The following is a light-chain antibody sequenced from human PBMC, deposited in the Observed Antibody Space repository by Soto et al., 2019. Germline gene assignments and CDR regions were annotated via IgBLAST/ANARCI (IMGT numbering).Light chain of an antibody. CDR1: QSVSSSF. CDR2: GAS. J-gene: IGKJ1*01. CDR3: QQYGSSRWT. V-gene: IGKV3-20*01. Sequence: EIVLTQSPGTLSLSPGERATLSCRASQSVSSSFLAWYQQQPGQAPRLLIYGASSRATGIPDRFSGSGSGTDFTITISRLEREDFAVYYCQQYGSSRWTFGQGTKVEIK.